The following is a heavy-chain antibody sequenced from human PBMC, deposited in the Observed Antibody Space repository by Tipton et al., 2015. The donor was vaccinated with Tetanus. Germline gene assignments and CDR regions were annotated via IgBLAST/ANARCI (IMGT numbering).Heavy chain of an antibody. V-gene: IGHV4-59*08. J-gene: IGHJ5*02. D-gene: IGHD3-3*01. Sequence: TLSLTCTVSGGSISSYYWSWIRQSPGKGLEWIGYIYYSGRTNYNPSLKSRVSLSVDTAKNQFSLKLSSVTVADTAVYYCAGVLRSESVGWFVPWGQGSLVTVSS. CDR1: GGSISSYY. CDR3: AGVLRSESVGWFVP. CDR2: IYYSGRT.